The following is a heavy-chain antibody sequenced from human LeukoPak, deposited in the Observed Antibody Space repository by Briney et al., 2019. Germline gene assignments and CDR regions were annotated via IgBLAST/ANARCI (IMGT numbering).Heavy chain of an antibody. V-gene: IGHV1-69*06. CDR3: ARDTYYYGSGSYTRNFDY. Sequence: ASVKVSCKASGRTFSSYSISWVRQAPGQGLEWMGGIIPIFGTANYAQKFQGRVTITADKSTSTAYMELSSLRSEDTAVYYCARDTYYYGSGSYTRNFDYWGQGTLVTVSS. D-gene: IGHD3-10*01. CDR1: GRTFSSYS. CDR2: IIPIFGTA. J-gene: IGHJ4*02.